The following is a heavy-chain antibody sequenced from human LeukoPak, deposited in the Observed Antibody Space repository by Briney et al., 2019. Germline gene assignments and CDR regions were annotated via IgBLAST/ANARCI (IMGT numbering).Heavy chain of an antibody. D-gene: IGHD6-6*01. J-gene: IGHJ4*02. CDR2: IYPGDSDT. CDR3: ARHAGIAARLTDY. V-gene: IGHV5-51*01. Sequence: GESLKISCKGSGYSLTSYWLGWVRQMPGKGLEWMGIIYPGDSDTRYSPSFQGQVTISADKSVSTAYLQWSSLKASDTAMYYCARHAGIAARLTDYWGQGTLVTVSS. CDR1: GYSLTSYW.